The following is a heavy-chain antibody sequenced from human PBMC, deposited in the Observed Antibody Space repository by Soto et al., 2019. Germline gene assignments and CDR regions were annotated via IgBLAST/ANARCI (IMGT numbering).Heavy chain of an antibody. V-gene: IGHV5-10-1*01. CDR2: IDPSDSYT. CDR1: GYSFTSYW. D-gene: IGHD2-2*01. CDR3: ARDIVVVPADPIGWFDP. Sequence: PGESLKVSCKGSGYSFTSYWISWVRQMPWKGLEWMGRIDPSDSYTNYSPSFQGHVTISADKSISTAYLQWSSLKASDTAMYYCARDIVVVPADPIGWFDPWGQGTVVTVSS. J-gene: IGHJ5*02.